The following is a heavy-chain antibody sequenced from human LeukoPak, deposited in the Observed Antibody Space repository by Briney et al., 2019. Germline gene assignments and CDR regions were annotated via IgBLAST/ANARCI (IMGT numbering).Heavy chain of an antibody. CDR2: IRNKANSYTT. CDR3: ARVWSAFDV. D-gene: IGHD3-3*01. V-gene: IGHV3-72*01. Sequence: GGSLRLSCAASGFIFSDHYMDWVRQAPGKGLEWVGRIRNKANSYTTEYAASVKGRFTISRDDSKNSLYLQMNSLRAEDTAVYYCARVWSAFDVWGQGTMVTVSS. J-gene: IGHJ3*01. CDR1: GFIFSDHY.